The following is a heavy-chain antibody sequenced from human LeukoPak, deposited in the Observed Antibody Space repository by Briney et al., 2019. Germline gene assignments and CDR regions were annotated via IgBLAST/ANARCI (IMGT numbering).Heavy chain of an antibody. CDR3: ARDRSSRTTVTTRYFDL. CDR1: GGSFSGYY. D-gene: IGHD4-17*01. V-gene: IGHV4-4*07. J-gene: IGHJ2*01. CDR2: IYTSGST. Sequence: PSETLSLTCAVYGGSFSGYYWSWIRQPAGKGLERIGRIYTSGSTNYNPSLKSRVTMSVDTSKNQFSLKLSSVTAADTAVYYCARDRSSRTTVTTRYFDLWGRGTLVTVSS.